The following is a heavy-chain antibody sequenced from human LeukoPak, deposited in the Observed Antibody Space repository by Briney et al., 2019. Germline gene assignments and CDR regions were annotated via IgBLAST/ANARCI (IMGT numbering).Heavy chain of an antibody. J-gene: IGHJ6*03. CDR3: ARGLVTAGFYYMDV. Sequence: ASVKVSCKASGYTFTSYDINWVRQATGQGLEWMGWMNPNSGNTGYAQKFQGRVTMTRNTSISTAYMELSSLRSEDTAVYYCARGLVTAGFYYMDVWGKGTTVTISS. CDR1: GYTFTSYD. D-gene: IGHD6-25*01. V-gene: IGHV1-8*01. CDR2: MNPNSGNT.